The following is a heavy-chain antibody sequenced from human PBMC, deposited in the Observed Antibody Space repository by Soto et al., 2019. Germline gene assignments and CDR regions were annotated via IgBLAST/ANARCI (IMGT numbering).Heavy chain of an antibody. CDR3: ARDLGQQLVDY. J-gene: IGHJ4*02. CDR1: GYTFTGYV. V-gene: IGHV1-18*01. CDR2: ISAYNGNT. Sequence: ASVKVSCKASGYTFTGYVSSWVRQAPGQGLEWMGWISAYNGNTNYAQKLQGRVTMTTDTSTSTAYMELRSLRSDDTAVYYCARDLGQQLVDYWGQGTLVTVSS. D-gene: IGHD6-13*01.